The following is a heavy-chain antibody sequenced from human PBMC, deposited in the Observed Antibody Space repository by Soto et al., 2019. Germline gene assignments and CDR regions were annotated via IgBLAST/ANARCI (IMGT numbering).Heavy chain of an antibody. CDR2: IYYSGST. D-gene: IGHD6-13*01. Sequence: SETLSLTCTVSGGSISSSSYYWGWIRQPPGKGLEWIGSIYYSGSTYYNPSLKSRVTISVDTSKNQFSLKLSSVTAADTAVYYCAALIAASAAGNPNYFDYWGQGTLVTVSS. J-gene: IGHJ4*02. CDR1: GGSISSSSYY. V-gene: IGHV4-39*01. CDR3: AALIAASAAGNPNYFDY.